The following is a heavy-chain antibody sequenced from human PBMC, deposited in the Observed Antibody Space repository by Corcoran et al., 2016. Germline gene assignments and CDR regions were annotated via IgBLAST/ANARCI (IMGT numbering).Heavy chain of an antibody. V-gene: IGHV3-21*01. D-gene: IGHD2-15*01. CDR1: GFTFSSYS. J-gene: IGHJ5*02. CDR3: ASEYKGYCSGGSGPLNWFDP. Sequence: EVQLVESGGGLVKPGGSLRLSCAASGFTFSSYSMNWVRQAPGKGLEWVSSISSSSSYIYYADSVKGRFTISRDNAKNSLYLQMNSLRAEDTAVDYCASEYKGYCSGGSGPLNWFDPWGQGTLVTVSS. CDR2: ISSSSSYI.